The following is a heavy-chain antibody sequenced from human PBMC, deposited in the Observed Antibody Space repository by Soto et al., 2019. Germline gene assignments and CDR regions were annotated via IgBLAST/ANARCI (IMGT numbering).Heavy chain of an antibody. J-gene: IGHJ5*02. Sequence: QVQLVESGGGVVQPGRSLRLSCTTSGFTFSSYGMHWVRRAPGKGLEWVTVISYDGSKRYYADSVKGRFTISRDNSKNTQYLQMNSLRTEDTAVYYCAKEWGSGWSWAYNWFDPWGQGTLVTVSS. V-gene: IGHV3-30*18. CDR1: GFTFSSYG. D-gene: IGHD6-19*01. CDR3: AKEWGSGWSWAYNWFDP. CDR2: ISYDGSKR.